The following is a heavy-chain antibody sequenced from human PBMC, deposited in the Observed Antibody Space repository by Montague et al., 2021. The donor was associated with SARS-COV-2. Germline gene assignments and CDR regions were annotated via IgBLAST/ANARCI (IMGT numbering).Heavy chain of an antibody. J-gene: IGHJ6*02. D-gene: IGHD6-13*01. CDR2: IDWDDDK. CDR1: GFSLSTSGMC. V-gene: IGHV2-70*01. CDR3: ARSPHSPPGPRYYYYGMDV. Sequence: PALVKPTQTLTLTCTFSGFSLSTSGMCVSWIRQPPGKALEWLALIDWDDDKYYSTSLKTRLTISKDTSKNQVVLTMTNMDPVGTATYYCARSPHSPPGPRYYYYGMDVWGQGTTVTVSS.